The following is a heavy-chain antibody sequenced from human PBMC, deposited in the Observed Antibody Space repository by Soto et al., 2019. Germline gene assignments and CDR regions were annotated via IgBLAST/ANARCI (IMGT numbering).Heavy chain of an antibody. CDR3: ATPYYFNH. CDR1: GVMFSAYT. CDR2: ISDDSSYI. Sequence: RXSCAASGVMFSAYTMNWVRQAPGKGLEWLSSISDDSSYIDYADSLRGRFTVSRDNARNSLYLQIDSLGVEDTAVYYCATPYYFNHWGPGTLVTVSS. V-gene: IGHV3-21*06. D-gene: IGHD3-16*01. J-gene: IGHJ1*01.